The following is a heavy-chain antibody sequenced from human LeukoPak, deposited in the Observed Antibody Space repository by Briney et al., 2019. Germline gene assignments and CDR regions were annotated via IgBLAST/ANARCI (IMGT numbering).Heavy chain of an antibody. V-gene: IGHV3-64D*09. CDR3: VKDLRSDFMGVLSRYLSY. CDR1: GFTSSSFA. Sequence: EGSLRLSSSASGFTSSSFAMHWVRQAPGKGLEYVAAISRNGGSTYYADTVKGRFTISRDNSKNTLYLQMSSLRAEDTAVYLCVKDLRSDFMGVLSRYLSYWGQGTLVSVSS. D-gene: IGHD2/OR15-2a*01. J-gene: IGHJ4*02. CDR2: ISRNGGST.